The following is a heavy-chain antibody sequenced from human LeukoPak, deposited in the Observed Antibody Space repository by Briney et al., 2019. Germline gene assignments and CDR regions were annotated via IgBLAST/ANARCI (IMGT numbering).Heavy chain of an antibody. CDR2: IYTSGST. CDR1: GGSISSDNYF. J-gene: IGHJ5*02. Sequence: SETLSLTCTVSGGSISSDNYFWNWIRQPAGKGLEWIGRIYTSGSTNYNPSLKSRVTISVDTSKNQFSLKLTSVTAADTAVYYCARDFLGYCSGGSCPNWFDPWGQGTLVTVSS. CDR3: ARDFLGYCSGGSCPNWFDP. V-gene: IGHV4-61*02. D-gene: IGHD2-15*01.